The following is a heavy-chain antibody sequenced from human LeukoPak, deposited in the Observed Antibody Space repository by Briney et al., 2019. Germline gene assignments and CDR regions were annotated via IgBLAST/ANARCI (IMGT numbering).Heavy chain of an antibody. J-gene: IGHJ4*02. CDR1: GYTFTSYD. CDR3: ARGGYYDSTRRYYFDY. Sequence: ASVKASCKASGYTFTSYDINWVRQATGQGLEWMGWMNPNSGNTGYAQKFQGRVTMTRNTSISTAYMELSSLRSEDTAVYYCARGGYYDSTRRYYFDYRGQGTLVTVSS. CDR2: MNPNSGNT. V-gene: IGHV1-8*01. D-gene: IGHD3-22*01.